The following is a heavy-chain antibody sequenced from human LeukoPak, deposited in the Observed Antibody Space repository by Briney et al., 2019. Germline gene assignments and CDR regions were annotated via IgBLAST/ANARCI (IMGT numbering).Heavy chain of an antibody. Sequence: SETLSLTCTVSGYSISSGYYWGWIRQPPGKGLEWIGSIYHSGSTYYNPSLKSRVTISVDTSKNQFSLKLSSVTAADTAVYYCGRTGQIDSSGQNYNWFDPWGQGTLVTVSS. CDR3: GRTGQIDSSGQNYNWFDP. J-gene: IGHJ5*02. CDR2: IYHSGST. D-gene: IGHD3-22*01. CDR1: GYSISSGYY. V-gene: IGHV4-38-2*02.